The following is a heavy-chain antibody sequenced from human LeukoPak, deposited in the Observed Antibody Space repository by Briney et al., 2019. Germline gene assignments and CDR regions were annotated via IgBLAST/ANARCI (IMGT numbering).Heavy chain of an antibody. CDR1: GGSFSGYY. CDR3: ARPKMAPYSSSWYGPFDY. Sequence: SETLSLTGAVYGGSFSGYYWSWIRQPPGKGLEWIGEINHSGSTNYNPSLKSRVTISVDTSKNQFSLKLSSVTAADTAVYYCARPKMAPYSSSWYGPFDYWGQGTLVTVSS. CDR2: INHSGST. D-gene: IGHD6-13*01. V-gene: IGHV4-34*01. J-gene: IGHJ4*02.